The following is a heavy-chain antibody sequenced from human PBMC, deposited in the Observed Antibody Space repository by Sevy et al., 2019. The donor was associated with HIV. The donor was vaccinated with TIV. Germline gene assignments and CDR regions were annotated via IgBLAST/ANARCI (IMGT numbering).Heavy chain of an antibody. CDR1: GGSISSSSYY. V-gene: IGHV4-39*01. CDR3: ARHGFGNGGGWYQDVFDY. D-gene: IGHD6-19*01. J-gene: IGHJ4*02. Sequence: SETLSLTCTVSGGSISSSSYYWGWIRQPPGKGLEWIGSIYYSGSTYYNPSLKSRVTISVDTSMNQFSLKLSSVTAADTAVYYCARHGFGNGGGWYQDVFDYWGQGTLVTVSS. CDR2: IYYSGST.